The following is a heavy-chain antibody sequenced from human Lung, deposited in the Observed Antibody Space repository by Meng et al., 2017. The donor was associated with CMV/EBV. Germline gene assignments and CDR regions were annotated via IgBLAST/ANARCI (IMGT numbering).Heavy chain of an antibody. CDR1: GVSISTDNW. CDR2: IYRSGST. CDR3: AKEWLDATTGQFDY. J-gene: IGHJ4*02. V-gene: IGHV4-4*02. Sequence: VCGVSISTDNWWSWVRRPPGKGLEWIGEIYRSGSTNYSPSLKSRVTISIDRSKNQFSLRLTSVTAADTAVYYCAKEWLDATTGQFDYWGQGTLVTVSS. D-gene: IGHD1-26*01.